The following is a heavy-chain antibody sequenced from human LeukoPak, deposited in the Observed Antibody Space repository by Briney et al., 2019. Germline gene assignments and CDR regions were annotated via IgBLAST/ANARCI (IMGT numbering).Heavy chain of an antibody. D-gene: IGHD5-18*01. CDR2: ISSSSYI. J-gene: IGHJ4*02. V-gene: IGHV3-21*01. Sequence: GGSLRLSCAASGFTFSSYAMSWVRQAPGKGLEWVSSISSSSYIYYADSVKGRFTISRDNAKNSLYLQMNSLRAEDTAVYYCARAYVDTAMVSPGYWGQGTLVTVSS. CDR1: GFTFSSYA. CDR3: ARAYVDTAMVSPGY.